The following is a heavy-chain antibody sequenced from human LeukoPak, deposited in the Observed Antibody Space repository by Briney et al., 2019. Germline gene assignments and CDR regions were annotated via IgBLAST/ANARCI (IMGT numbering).Heavy chain of an antibody. CDR1: GFTFSSYG. J-gene: IGHJ4*02. CDR2: IWYDGSNK. CDR3: ARGKRRIAVAGTTDFDY. D-gene: IGHD6-19*01. Sequence: GGSLRLSCAASGFTFSSYGMHWVRQAPGKGLEWVAVIWYDGSNKYYADSVKGGFTIYRENSKKRLYLQMNSRRAEERDVYYVARGKRRIAVAGTTDFDYLGQGTLVTVSS. V-gene: IGHV3-33*01.